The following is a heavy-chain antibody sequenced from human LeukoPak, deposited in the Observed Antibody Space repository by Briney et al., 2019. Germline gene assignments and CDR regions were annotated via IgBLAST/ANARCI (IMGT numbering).Heavy chain of an antibody. V-gene: IGHV4-38-2*02. D-gene: IGHD4-17*01. Sequence: SETLSLTCTVSGYSISNGYYWDWIRQPPGRGLEWIGNIYRSGSTSYNPSLKSRVTISVDTSKNQFSLKLSSVTAADTAVYYCARESFYGDSDWGQGTLVTVSS. J-gene: IGHJ4*02. CDR3: ARESFYGDSD. CDR2: IYRSGST. CDR1: GYSISNGYY.